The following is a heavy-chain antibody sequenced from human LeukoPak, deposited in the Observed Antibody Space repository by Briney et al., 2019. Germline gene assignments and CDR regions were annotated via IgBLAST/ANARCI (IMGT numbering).Heavy chain of an antibody. J-gene: IGHJ3*02. Sequence: GSLRLSCAASGFTFSDYYMSWIRQPPGKGLEWIGSIYYSGNTYYNPSLKSRVTISVDTSKNQFSLKLSSVTAADTAVYYCARPYSSGYRGAFDIWGQGTMVTVSS. D-gene: IGHD6-19*01. V-gene: IGHV4-59*01. CDR2: IYYSGNT. CDR3: ARPYSSGYRGAFDI. CDR1: GFTFSDYY.